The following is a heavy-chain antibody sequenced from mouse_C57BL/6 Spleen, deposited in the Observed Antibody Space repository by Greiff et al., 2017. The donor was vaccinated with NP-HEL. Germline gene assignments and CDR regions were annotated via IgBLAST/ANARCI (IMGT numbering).Heavy chain of an antibody. J-gene: IGHJ3*01. CDR3: ARLDYYGNVPFAY. CDR2: INPSNGGT. D-gene: IGHD2-1*01. V-gene: IGHV1-53*01. Sequence: VQLQQPGTELVKPGASVKLSCKASGYTFTSYWMHWVKQRPGQGLEWIGNINPSNGGTNYNEKLKSKATLTVDKSSSTAYMQLSSLTYEDSAVYYCARLDYYGNVPFAYWGQGTLVTVSA. CDR1: GYTFTSYW.